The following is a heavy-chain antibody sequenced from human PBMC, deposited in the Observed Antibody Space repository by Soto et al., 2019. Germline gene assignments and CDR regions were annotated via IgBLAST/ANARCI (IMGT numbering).Heavy chain of an antibody. J-gene: IGHJ3*02. CDR1: GFTFSSYA. CDR2: ISSNGGST. CDR3: VKDRRGSGWYEAFDI. V-gene: IGHV3-64D*06. Sequence: GGSLRLSCSASGFTFSSYAIHWVRQAPGKGLEYVSGISSNGGSTHNADSVKGRFTISRDISKNTLYLQMSSLRAEDTAVYYCVKDRRGSGWYEAFDIWGQGTMVTVSS. D-gene: IGHD6-19*01.